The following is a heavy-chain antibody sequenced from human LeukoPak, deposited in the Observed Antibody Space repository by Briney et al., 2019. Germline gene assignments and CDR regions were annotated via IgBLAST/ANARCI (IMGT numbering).Heavy chain of an antibody. CDR2: INQSGNS. CDR1: GGSLSGSY. J-gene: IGHJ4*02. Sequence: SETPSLTCDVNGGSLSGSYWSWIRQSPEKGLEWIGEINQSGNSNYNPSLKSRLTISVDTSKNQVSLKLSSVTAADTAVYYCARVRGMDDSSGYYHYYFDYWGQGTLATVSS. CDR3: ARVRGMDDSSGYYHYYFDY. D-gene: IGHD3-22*01. V-gene: IGHV4-34*01.